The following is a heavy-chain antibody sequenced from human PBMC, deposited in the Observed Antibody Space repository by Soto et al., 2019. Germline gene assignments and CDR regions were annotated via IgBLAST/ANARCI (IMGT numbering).Heavy chain of an antibody. CDR2: IYYTGTT. CDR3: ARGGNRYSNTASGVGGFDF. V-gene: IGHV4-59*01. Sequence: SETLSLTCTVSGVSISSSYWSWIRQSPGTGLEWIGYIYYTGTTNYNPSLKRRVTISLDTAKNQFSLNVNSLTTADTAVYFCARGGNRYSNTASGVGGFDFWGQGTLVTVS. J-gene: IGHJ4*02. CDR1: GVSISSSY. D-gene: IGHD5-12*01.